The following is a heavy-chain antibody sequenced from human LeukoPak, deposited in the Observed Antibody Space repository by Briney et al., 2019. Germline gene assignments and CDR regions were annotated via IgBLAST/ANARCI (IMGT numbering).Heavy chain of an antibody. J-gene: IGHJ6*03. CDR1: GFTFSSYT. D-gene: IGHD4-11*01. CDR3: AKVGRSDYYYYYYYYMDV. Sequence: RGSLRLSCATSGFTFSSYTLHWVRQAAGKGLEWVAVILYDGSTKYYADSVKGRFTISRDSSKNTLYLQMNSLRDEDTAVYYCAKVGRSDYYYYYYYYMDVWGKGTTVTVSS. CDR2: ILYDGSTK. V-gene: IGHV3-30*04.